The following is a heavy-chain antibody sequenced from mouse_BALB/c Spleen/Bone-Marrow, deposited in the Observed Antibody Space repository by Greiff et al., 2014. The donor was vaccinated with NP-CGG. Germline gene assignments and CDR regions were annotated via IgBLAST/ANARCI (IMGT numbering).Heavy chain of an antibody. D-gene: IGHD6-1*01. Sequence: QVQLQQSGAELVKPGASVKLSCKASGYTFTSYYMYWVKQRPGQGLEWIGEINPSNGGTNFNEKFKSRITLTIDKSSSTAYMQHSSLTSEGSRVYYCTRLPHWGQGTSVTVSS. CDR1: GYTFTSYY. CDR2: INPSNGGT. CDR3: TRLPH. J-gene: IGHJ4*01. V-gene: IGHV1S81*02.